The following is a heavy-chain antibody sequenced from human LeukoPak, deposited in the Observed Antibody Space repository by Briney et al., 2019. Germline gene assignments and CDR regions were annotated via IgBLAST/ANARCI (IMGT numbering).Heavy chain of an antibody. Sequence: ASVKVSCKASGYTFTSYGITWVRQAPGQGLEWMGWISTYNGNTNYAQNLQGRATMSTDTSTSTAYMELRSLRSDDTAVYYCARGRGSTSRYWGQGTLVTVSS. CDR1: GYTFTSYG. D-gene: IGHD5-12*01. CDR3: ARGRGSTSRY. J-gene: IGHJ4*02. CDR2: ISTYNGNT. V-gene: IGHV1-18*01.